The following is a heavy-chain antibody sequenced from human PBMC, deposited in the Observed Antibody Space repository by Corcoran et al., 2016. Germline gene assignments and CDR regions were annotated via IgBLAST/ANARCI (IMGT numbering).Heavy chain of an antibody. CDR1: GFTFSSYW. J-gene: IGHJ4*02. V-gene: IGHV3-74*01. CDR2: INSDGSST. CDR3: ARSGNILPGYYAFDY. D-gene: IGHD3-9*01. Sequence: EVQLVESGGGLVQPGGSLRLSCAASGFTFSSYWMHWVRQAPGKGLVWVSRINSDGSSTSYADSVKGRFTISRDNAKNTLYLQMNRLRAEDTAVYYCARSGNILPGYYAFDYWGQGTLVTVSS.